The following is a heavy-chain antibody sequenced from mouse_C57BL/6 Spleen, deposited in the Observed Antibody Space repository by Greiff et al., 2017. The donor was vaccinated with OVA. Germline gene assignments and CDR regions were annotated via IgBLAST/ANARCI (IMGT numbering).Heavy chain of an antibody. CDR3: ARSYYYGSSHYFDY. D-gene: IGHD1-1*01. CDR2: IDPSDSET. J-gene: IGHJ2*01. Sequence: QVQLQQPGAELVRPGSSVKLSCKASGYTFTSYWMHWVKQRPLQGLEWIGNIDPSDSETHYNQKFKDKATLTVDKSSSTAYMQLSSLTSEDSAVYYWARSYYYGSSHYFDYWGQGTTLTVSS. V-gene: IGHV1-52*01. CDR1: GYTFTSYW.